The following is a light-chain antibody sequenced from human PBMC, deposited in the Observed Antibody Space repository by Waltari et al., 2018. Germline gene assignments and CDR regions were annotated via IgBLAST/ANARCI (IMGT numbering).Light chain of an antibody. CDR3: SSYTSSSTPVV. CDR2: DVS. CDR1: SSDVGGYNY. V-gene: IGLV2-14*03. J-gene: IGLJ2*01. Sequence: QSALTQPASVSGSPGPSITISCTGPSSDVGGYNYVSWYHQHPGKAPKLMIYDVSNRPSGVSNRFSGSKSGNTASLTISGLQAEDEADYYCSSYTSSSTPVVFGGGTKLTVL.